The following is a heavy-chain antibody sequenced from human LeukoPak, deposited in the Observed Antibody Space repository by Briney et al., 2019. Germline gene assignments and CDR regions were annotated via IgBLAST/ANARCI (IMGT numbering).Heavy chain of an antibody. CDR3: ASEISRGAFDP. J-gene: IGHJ5*02. CDR1: GGSFSGYY. D-gene: IGHD3-10*01. Sequence: SETLSLTCAVYGGSFSGYYWSWIRQPPGKGLEWIGEINHSGSTNYNPSLKSRVTISVDTSKNQFSLKLSSVTAADTAVYYCASEISRGAFDPWGQGTLVTVSS. V-gene: IGHV4-34*01. CDR2: INHSGST.